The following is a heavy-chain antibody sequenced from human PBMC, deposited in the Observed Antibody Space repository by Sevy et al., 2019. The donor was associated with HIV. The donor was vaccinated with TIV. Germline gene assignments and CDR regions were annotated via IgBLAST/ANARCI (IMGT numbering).Heavy chain of an antibody. D-gene: IGHD2-2*01. V-gene: IGHV3-11*04. CDR3: AREGPVGGMDV. CDR2: ISFNGSHV. Sequence: GGSLRLSCATSGFSFSDYYMSWVRLSPGKGLEWVSYISFNGSHVYYIEAVKGRFTISRDNGRNSLYLQMNNLRVDDTSVCFCAREGPVGGMDVWGKGTTVTVSS. J-gene: IGHJ6*04. CDR1: GFSFSDYY.